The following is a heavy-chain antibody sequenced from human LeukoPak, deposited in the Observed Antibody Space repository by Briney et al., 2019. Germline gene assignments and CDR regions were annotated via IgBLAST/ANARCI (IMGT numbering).Heavy chain of an antibody. D-gene: IGHD3-9*01. CDR2: ISYDGSNK. Sequence: PGGSLRLSCAASGFTFSSYGMHWVRQAPGKGLEWVAVISYDGSNKYYADSVKGRFTISRDNSKNTLYLQMNSLRAEDTAVYYCAKTDILTGYYPDYWGQGTLVTVSS. J-gene: IGHJ4*02. CDR3: AKTDILTGYYPDY. CDR1: GFTFSSYG. V-gene: IGHV3-30*18.